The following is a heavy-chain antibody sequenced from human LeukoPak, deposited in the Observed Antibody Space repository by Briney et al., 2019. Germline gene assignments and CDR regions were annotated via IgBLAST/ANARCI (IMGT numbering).Heavy chain of an antibody. Sequence: PSETLSLTCTVSGGSISSGSYYWSWIRQPAGKGLEWIGRIYTSGSTNYNPSLKSRVTISVDTSKNQFSLKLSSVTAADTAVYYCARDQGSTYYDFWSGQSWFDPWGQGTLVTVSS. CDR1: GGSISSGSYY. V-gene: IGHV4-61*02. J-gene: IGHJ5*02. CDR3: ARDQGSTYYDFWSGQSWFDP. CDR2: IYTSGST. D-gene: IGHD3-3*01.